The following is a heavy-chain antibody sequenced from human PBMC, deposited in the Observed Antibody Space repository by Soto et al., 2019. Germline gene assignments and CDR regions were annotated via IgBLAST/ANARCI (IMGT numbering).Heavy chain of an antibody. J-gene: IGHJ6*02. CDR2: IYYSRST. Sequence: SETLSLTCTVSGDSISSSTYFWGWVRQPPGKGLEWIGSIYYSRSTYYNPSLKSRVTISVDTSKNQFSLRLSSVTAADTAVYYCARGKGVTIGMDVWGQGTTVTVSS. CDR3: ARGKGVTIGMDV. CDR1: GDSISSSTYF. D-gene: IGHD4-17*01. V-gene: IGHV4-39*07.